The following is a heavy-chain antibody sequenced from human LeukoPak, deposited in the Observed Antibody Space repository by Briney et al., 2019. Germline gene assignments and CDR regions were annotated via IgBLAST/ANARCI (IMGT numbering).Heavy chain of an antibody. V-gene: IGHV3-74*01. Sequence: PGGSLRLSCAASGFTFSSHWMHWVRQAPGKGLVWVSRMNTDGSSINYADSVKGRFTISRDNAKSTLYLQMNSLRAEDTAVYYCARGGEGYNGPGFNWGQGTLVTVSS. CDR3: ARGGEGYNGPGFN. J-gene: IGHJ4*02. CDR1: GFTFSSHW. CDR2: MNTDGSSI. D-gene: IGHD5-12*01.